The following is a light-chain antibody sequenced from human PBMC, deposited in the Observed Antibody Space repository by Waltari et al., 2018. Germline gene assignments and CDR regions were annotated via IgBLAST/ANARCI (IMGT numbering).Light chain of an antibody. J-gene: IGKJ4*02. Sequence: DIQMTQSPFTLPASVADRVIISCRASQSISNWLAWYQQRPGKAPKLLVYKSSTLESGVPSRFIGSGSGTEFTLTISSPQPEDFATDYCQQYNSYSLLRFGGGTKVEMK. CDR1: QSISNW. CDR3: QQYNSYSLLR. CDR2: KSS. V-gene: IGKV1-5*03.